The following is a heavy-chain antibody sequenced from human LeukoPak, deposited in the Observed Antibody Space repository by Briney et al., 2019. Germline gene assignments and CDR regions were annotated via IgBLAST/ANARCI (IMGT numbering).Heavy chain of an antibody. V-gene: IGHV4-59*01. CDR3: ARRYSSGWSPTFDY. CDR1: GGSLSTYY. J-gene: IGHJ4*02. Sequence: SETLSLTCTVSGGSLSTYYWGWNRQPPGKGLEWIGYIYNSGGGTNSNPSLKSRVTISEDTSKNQFSLKLSSVTAADTAVYYCARRYSSGWSPTFDYWGQGILVTVSS. D-gene: IGHD6-19*01. CDR2: IYNSGGGT.